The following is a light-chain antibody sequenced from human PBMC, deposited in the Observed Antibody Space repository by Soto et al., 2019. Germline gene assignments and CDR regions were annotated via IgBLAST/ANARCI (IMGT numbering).Light chain of an antibody. V-gene: IGLV7-43*01. CDR3: LLYYGGPQLV. Sequence: QAVVTQEPSLTVSPGGTVTLTCASSTGAVTGGYHPNWFQQKPGQAPRPLIYSTNNRHPWTPARFTGSLLGGKAALTVSGVQPEDEAEYYCLLYYGGPQLVFGGGTKLTVL. CDR2: STN. CDR1: TGAVTGGYH. J-gene: IGLJ2*01.